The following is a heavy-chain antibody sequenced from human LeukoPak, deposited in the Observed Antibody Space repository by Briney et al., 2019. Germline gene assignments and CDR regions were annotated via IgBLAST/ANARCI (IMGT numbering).Heavy chain of an antibody. J-gene: IGHJ5*01. CDR1: GFALKSYS. Sequence: GGSLRLSCAGSGFALKSYSLSWVRQAPGKGLEWVSSISSTSAYIYYADSVKGRFTISRDNVDNVVYLQMNSLGAKDTAVYYCARVAVSGPTGWFDSWGQGTLVIVSS. CDR3: ARVAVSGPTGWFDS. D-gene: IGHD2-8*02. CDR2: ISSTSAYI. V-gene: IGHV3-21*01.